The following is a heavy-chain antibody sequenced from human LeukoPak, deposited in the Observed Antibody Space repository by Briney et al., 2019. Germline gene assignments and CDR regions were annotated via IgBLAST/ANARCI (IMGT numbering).Heavy chain of an antibody. D-gene: IGHD3-9*01. CDR1: GFTFSSYE. CDR3: ARAPPGYYDILTGYYDVDY. V-gene: IGHV3-48*03. CDR2: ISSSGSTI. Sequence: PGGSLRLSCAASGFTFSSYEMNWVRQAPGKGLEWVSYISSSGSTIYYADSVKGRFTISRDNSKNTLYLQMNSLRAEDTAVYYCARAPPGYYDILTGYYDVDYWGQGTLVTVSS. J-gene: IGHJ4*02.